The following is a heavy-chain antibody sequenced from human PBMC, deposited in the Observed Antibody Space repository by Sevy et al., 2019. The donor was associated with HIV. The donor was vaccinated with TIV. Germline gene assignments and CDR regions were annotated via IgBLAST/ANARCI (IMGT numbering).Heavy chain of an antibody. CDR2: ISSSSSYI. Sequence: GGSLRLSCAASGFTFSSYSMNWVRQAPGKGLEWVSSISSSSSYIYYAGSVKGRFAISGDKPKNSLYLQMNSLRAEDTAVYYCARNVADLCSSTSCYAYYYYGMDVWGQGTTVTVSS. V-gene: IGHV3-21*01. J-gene: IGHJ6*02. CDR1: GFTFSSYS. D-gene: IGHD2-2*01. CDR3: ARNVADLCSSTSCYAYYYYGMDV.